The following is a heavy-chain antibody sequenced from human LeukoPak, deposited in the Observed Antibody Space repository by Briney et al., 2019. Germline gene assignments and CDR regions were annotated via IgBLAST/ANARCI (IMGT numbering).Heavy chain of an antibody. CDR2: IYYSRST. D-gene: IGHD3-10*02. CDR3: ATDVRGLVPYYFDF. Sequence: SETLSLNCAVSGGSISSYYWNWLRQPPGKGLEWIGYIYYSRSTNYDPSLKSRVTISIDTSKNQLSLQLTSVTAADTAVYYCATDVRGLVPYYFDFWGQGTLVTVSS. J-gene: IGHJ4*02. CDR1: GGSISSYY. V-gene: IGHV4-59*01.